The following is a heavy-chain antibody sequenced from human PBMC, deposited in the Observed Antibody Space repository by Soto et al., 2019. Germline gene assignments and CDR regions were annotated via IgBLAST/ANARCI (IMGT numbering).Heavy chain of an antibody. CDR1: GGSVNSDSYY. CDR3: ARGVPPIFVAVTIGGSVDI. Sequence: SETLSLTCTVSGGSVNSDSYYWTWIRQPPGKGLEWIGYIYYSGSTYYNPSLRSRVTISVDTSKNQFSLKLSSVTAADTAVYYCARGVPPIFVAVTIGGSVDIWGQGTMVTVSS. CDR2: IYYSGST. J-gene: IGHJ3*02. D-gene: IGHD3-3*01. V-gene: IGHV4-61*01.